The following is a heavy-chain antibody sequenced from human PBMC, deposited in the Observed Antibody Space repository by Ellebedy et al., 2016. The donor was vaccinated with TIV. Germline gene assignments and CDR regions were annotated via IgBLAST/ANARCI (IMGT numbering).Heavy chain of an antibody. CDR1: GYTLTSFG. J-gene: IGHJ5*02. CDR2: INIYNGDT. CDR3: ARRYWVEAAENFWLDP. V-gene: IGHV1-18*04. Sequence: AASVKVSCKASGYTLTSFGINWVRQAPGQGLEWIGWINIYNGDTNYAQRFQGRVTLTTDTSTSTAYMELRSLRSGDTALYFCARRYWVEAAENFWLDPWGQGTLVTVSS. D-gene: IGHD6-13*01.